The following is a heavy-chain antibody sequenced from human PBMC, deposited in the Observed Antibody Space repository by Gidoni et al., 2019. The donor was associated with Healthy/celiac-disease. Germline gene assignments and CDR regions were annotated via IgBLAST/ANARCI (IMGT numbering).Heavy chain of an antibody. D-gene: IGHD3-10*01. CDR1: GFTSIGYG. CDR2: ISYDGSNK. CDR3: AKGPYYGSGSPSLDY. V-gene: IGHV3-30*18. Sequence: VQMVESGGGVVQPGRYLSLSCAASGFTSIGYGMHWVRQAPGKGLEWLAVISYDGSNKYYADSVKGRFTISRDNSKNTLYLQMNSLRAEDTAVYYCAKGPYYGSGSPSLDYWGQGTLVTVSS. J-gene: IGHJ4*02.